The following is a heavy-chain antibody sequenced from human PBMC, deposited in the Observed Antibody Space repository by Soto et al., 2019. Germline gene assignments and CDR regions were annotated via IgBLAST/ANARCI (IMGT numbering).Heavy chain of an antibody. D-gene: IGHD6-19*01. V-gene: IGHV4-59*01. CDR3: ARTLAVAGTGWFDP. CDR2: IYYSGST. J-gene: IGHJ5*02. Sequence: SETLSLTCTVSGGSISSYYWSWIRQPPGKGLEWIGYIYYSGSTNYNPSLKSRVTISVDTSKNQFSLKLSSVTAADTAVYYCARTLAVAGTGWFDPWGHGTLVTSPQ. CDR1: GGSISSYY.